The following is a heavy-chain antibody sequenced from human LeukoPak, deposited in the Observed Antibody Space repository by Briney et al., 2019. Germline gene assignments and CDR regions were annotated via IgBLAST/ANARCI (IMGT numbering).Heavy chain of an antibody. CDR2: INPNSHDS. D-gene: IGHD3-10*01. J-gene: IGHJ3*01. CDR3: ARSGLGVVNLGESPSYALDV. Sequence: GASVRVSCKASGYTFTDNYIHWVRQAPGQGLEWMGWINPNSHDSNNAQKFQGRVTMTRDTSVGTAYFELSRLISDDSAVYYCARSGLGVVNLGESPSYALDVWGQGTVVTVSS. CDR1: GYTFTDNY. V-gene: IGHV1-2*02.